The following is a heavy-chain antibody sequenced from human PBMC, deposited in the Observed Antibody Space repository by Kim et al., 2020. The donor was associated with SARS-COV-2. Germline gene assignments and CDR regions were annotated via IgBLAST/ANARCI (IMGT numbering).Heavy chain of an antibody. CDR3: ARPGYSGYEDY. Sequence: IDNADSVKGRFTISRDNAKNSLYLQMNSLRAEDTAVYYCARPGYSGYEDYWGQGTLVTVSS. V-gene: IGHV3-21*01. CDR2: I. D-gene: IGHD5-12*01. J-gene: IGHJ4*02.